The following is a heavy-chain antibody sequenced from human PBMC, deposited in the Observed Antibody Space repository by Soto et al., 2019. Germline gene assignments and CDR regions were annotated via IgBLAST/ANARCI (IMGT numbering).Heavy chain of an antibody. Sequence: EVQLLESGGGVVQPGGSLILSCAASGFTFINYAMTWFRQAPGKGLEWVSAISGTGGRTYYADSVKGRFTFSRDNSKNTLYLQMTSLRAEDTAVYYCAKVENYDYIWGSHVESWGQGNLVTVSS. CDR2: ISGTGGRT. D-gene: IGHD3-16*01. V-gene: IGHV3-23*01. CDR1: GFTFINYA. CDR3: AKVENYDYIWGSHVES. J-gene: IGHJ4*02.